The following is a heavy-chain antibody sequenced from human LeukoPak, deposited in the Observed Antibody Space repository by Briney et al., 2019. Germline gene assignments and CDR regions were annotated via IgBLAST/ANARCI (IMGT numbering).Heavy chain of an antibody. V-gene: IGHV4-39*01. CDR1: GGSISSSSYY. D-gene: IGHD3-22*01. J-gene: IGHJ3*02. CDR2: IYYSGST. CDR3: ARGTVYYYDSRGNRPDAFDI. Sequence: PSKTLSLTCTVSGGSISSSSYYWGWIRQPPGKGLEWIGSIYYSGSTYYNPSLKSRVTISVDTSKNQFSLKLSSVTAADTAVYYCARGTVYYYDSRGNRPDAFDIWGQGTMVTVSS.